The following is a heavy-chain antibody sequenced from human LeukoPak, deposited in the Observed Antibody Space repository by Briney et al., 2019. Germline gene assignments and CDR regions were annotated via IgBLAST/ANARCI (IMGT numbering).Heavy chain of an antibody. CDR2: INPSGGST. D-gene: IGHD3-22*01. CDR1: GYTFTSCY. CDR3: ARGWEDYYDSSGYYGYFDY. Sequence: ASVKVSCKASGYTFTSCYMHWVRQAPGQGLEWMGIINPSGGSTSYAQKFQGRVTMTRDMSTSTVYMELSSLRSEDTAVYYCARGWEDYYDSSGYYGYFDYWGQGTLVTVSS. V-gene: IGHV1-46*01. J-gene: IGHJ4*02.